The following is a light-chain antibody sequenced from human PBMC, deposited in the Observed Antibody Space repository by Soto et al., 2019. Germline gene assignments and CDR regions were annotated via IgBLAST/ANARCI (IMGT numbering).Light chain of an antibody. CDR3: QQSYGTPLT. CDR2: AAS. V-gene: IGKV1-39*01. Sequence: DMEMTQSPSSLSASVGDRVTITCRASQSISNYLNWYQHKPGKVTKLLIYAASSLQSGVPTRFSGSGSGTDLTLTINSLQPEDFSTYYCQQSYGTPLTFGGGTKVEIK. CDR1: QSISNY. J-gene: IGKJ4*01.